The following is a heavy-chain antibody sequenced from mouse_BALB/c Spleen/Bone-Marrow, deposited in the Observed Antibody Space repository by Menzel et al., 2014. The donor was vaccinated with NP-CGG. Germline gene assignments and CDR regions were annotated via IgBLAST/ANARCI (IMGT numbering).Heavy chain of an antibody. CDR1: GYTFTSYT. V-gene: IGHV1-4*01. D-gene: IGHD2-1*01. J-gene: IGHJ3*01. CDR2: INPSSGYT. CDR3: ARSNGNYVLAY. Sequence: QVQLQQSGAELARPGASVKMSCKASGYTFTSYTMHWVKPRPGQGLEWIGYINPSSGYTNYNQKFKDKATLTADKSSSTAYMQLSSLTSEDSAVYYRARSNGNYVLAYWGQGTLVTVSA.